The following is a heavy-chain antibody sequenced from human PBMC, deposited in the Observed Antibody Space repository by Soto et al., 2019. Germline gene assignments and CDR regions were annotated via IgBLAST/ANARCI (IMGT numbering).Heavy chain of an antibody. CDR2: IYHSGST. D-gene: IGHD2-2*01. J-gene: IGHJ5*02. CDR1: GGSISSSNW. Sequence: KPSETLSLTCAVYGGSISSSNWWSWVRQPPGKGLEWIGEIYHSGSTNYNPSLKSRVTISVDKSKNQFSLKLSSVTAADTAVYYCARATLPRYCSSTSCQRRFNWFDPWGQGTLVTVSS. V-gene: IGHV4-4*02. CDR3: ARATLPRYCSSTSCQRRFNWFDP.